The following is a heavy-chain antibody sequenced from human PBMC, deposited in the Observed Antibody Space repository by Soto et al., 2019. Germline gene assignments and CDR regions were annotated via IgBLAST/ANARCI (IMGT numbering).Heavy chain of an antibody. CDR2: IRGGGTEK. CDR1: GSTFGIHW. J-gene: IGHJ4*02. Sequence: GGSLRLSCEASGSTFGIHWMTWVRQAPGKALEWVANIRGGGTEKYDADSVRGRFTISRDNSEDTLHLQMNSLRADDSAIYYCAKDRGPYASSCSTEWGQGTQVTVSS. CDR3: AKDRGPYASSCSTE. V-gene: IGHV3-7*03. D-gene: IGHD6-13*01.